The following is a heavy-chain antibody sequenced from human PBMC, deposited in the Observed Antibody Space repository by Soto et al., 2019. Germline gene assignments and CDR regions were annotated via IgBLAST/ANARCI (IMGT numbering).Heavy chain of an antibody. CDR3: ARLDGEYYYGSGSYITGFDY. V-gene: IGHV4-34*01. J-gene: IGHJ4*02. CDR1: GGSFSGYY. CDR2: INHSGST. Sequence: QVQLQQWGAGLLKPSETLSLTCAVYGGSFSGYYWSWIRQPPGKGLEWIGEINHSGSTNYNPSLKRRVTISVDTSKNQFSLKLSSVTAADTAVYYCARLDGEYYYGSGSYITGFDYWGQGTLVTVSS. D-gene: IGHD3-10*01.